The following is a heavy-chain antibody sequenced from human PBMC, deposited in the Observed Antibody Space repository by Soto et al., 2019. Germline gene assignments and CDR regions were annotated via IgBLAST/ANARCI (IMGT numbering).Heavy chain of an antibody. CDR2: ISARGRT. CDR1: GDSISNFY. J-gene: IGHJ2*01. CDR3: ARGMGRYFDL. V-gene: IGHV4-4*07. D-gene: IGHD2-8*01. Sequence: QVQLQESGSGLVKPSETLSLTCTVSGDSISNFYWSWIRQPTGKGLESLGSISARGRTNYNPSLQSRVAMSLDTSKNQFSLRLTSLSAADTAVYFCARGMGRYFDLWGRGTLVTVFS.